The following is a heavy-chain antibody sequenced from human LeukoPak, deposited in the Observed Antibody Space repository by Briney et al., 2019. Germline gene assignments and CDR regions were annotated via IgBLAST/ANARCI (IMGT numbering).Heavy chain of an antibody. J-gene: IGHJ4*02. Sequence: PSETLSLTCTVSGGSISSSSYYWGWIRQPPGKGLEWIGSIYYSGSTYYNPSLKSRVTISVDTSKNQFSLKLSSVTAADTAVYYCARDIVVVVAATRGFHFDYWGQGTLVTVSS. D-gene: IGHD2-15*01. V-gene: IGHV4-39*07. CDR1: GGSISSSSYY. CDR2: IYYSGST. CDR3: ARDIVVVVAATRGFHFDY.